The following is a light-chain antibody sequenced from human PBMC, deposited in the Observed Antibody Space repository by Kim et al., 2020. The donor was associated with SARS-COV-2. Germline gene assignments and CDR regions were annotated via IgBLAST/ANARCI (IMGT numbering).Light chain of an antibody. Sequence: SYELTQPPSVSVSPGQTASITCSGDNLGNKYACWYQQKPGQSPMLVIYQDNKRPSGIPERISGSNSGNTATLTISGTQAMDEADYFRQASDSNTVVFGGGTQLTVL. V-gene: IGLV3-1*01. J-gene: IGLJ2*01. CDR2: QDN. CDR1: NLGNKY. CDR3: QASDSNTVV.